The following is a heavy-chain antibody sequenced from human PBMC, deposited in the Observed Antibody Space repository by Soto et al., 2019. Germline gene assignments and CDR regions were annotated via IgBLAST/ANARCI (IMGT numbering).Heavy chain of an antibody. CDR2: GGQDGAP. J-gene: IGHJ4*02. V-gene: IGHV3-23*01. Sequence: EVQLLESGGGLVQPGGSLRLSCAASGFTFSTYTMAWVRQAPGRGPEWVSGGGQDGAPYYADSVKGRFTISGDNSRSSVYLEMIALRGEDTAVYYCAKDMRPDGVWDFGHWGQGTLVTVSS. CDR3: AKDMRPDGVWDFGH. D-gene: IGHD4-17*01. CDR1: GFTFSTYT.